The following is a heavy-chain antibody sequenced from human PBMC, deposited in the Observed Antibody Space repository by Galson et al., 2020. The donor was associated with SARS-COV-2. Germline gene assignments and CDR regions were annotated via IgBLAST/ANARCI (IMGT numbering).Heavy chain of an antibody. CDR3: ARVGFGEMATINAFDI. J-gene: IGHJ3*02. CDR2: IYSGGST. V-gene: IGHV3-53*01. Sequence: GGSLRLSCAASGFTVSSNYMSWVRQAPGKGLEWVSVIYSGGSTYYADSVKGRFTISRDNSKNTLYLQMNSLRAEDTAVYYCARVGFGEMATINAFDIWGQGTMVTVSS. CDR1: GFTVSSNY. D-gene: IGHD5-12*01.